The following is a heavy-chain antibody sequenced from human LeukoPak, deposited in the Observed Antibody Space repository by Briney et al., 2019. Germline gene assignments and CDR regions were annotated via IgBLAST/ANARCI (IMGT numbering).Heavy chain of an antibody. D-gene: IGHD2-2*01. CDR2: ISYSGST. Sequence: SETLSLTCTVSGGSISSSAYHWGWIRQPPGKGLEWIGSISYSGSTYYNSSLKSRVIISVDTSKTQFSLRLSSVTAADTAVYYCARQTSTRYYYYYMDVWGKGTTVTVSS. V-gene: IGHV4-39*01. CDR3: ARQTSTRYYYYYMDV. J-gene: IGHJ6*03. CDR1: GGSISSSAYH.